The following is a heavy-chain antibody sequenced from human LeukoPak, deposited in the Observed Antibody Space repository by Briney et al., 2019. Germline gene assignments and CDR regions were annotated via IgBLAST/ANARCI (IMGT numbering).Heavy chain of an antibody. CDR3: ARGGDYYGSGSFYTPLGY. V-gene: IGHV3-20*04. Sequence: GGSLRLSCAASGFTFDDYGMSWVRQPGGKGLEWVSGITWNGGRTGYADSVKGRFTISRDNAKNSLYLQMNSLRVEDTAFYYCARGGDYYGSGSFYTPLGYWGQGTLVTVSS. J-gene: IGHJ4*02. D-gene: IGHD3-10*01. CDR2: ITWNGGRT. CDR1: GFTFDDYG.